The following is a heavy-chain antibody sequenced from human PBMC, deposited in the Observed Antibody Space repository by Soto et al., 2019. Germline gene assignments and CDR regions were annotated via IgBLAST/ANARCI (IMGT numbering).Heavy chain of an antibody. D-gene: IGHD3-22*01. CDR3: AGDSSGPYYYDSSGQGAFDI. V-gene: IGHV1-69*01. CDR1: GGTFSSYA. J-gene: IGHJ3*02. Sequence: QVQLVQSGAEVQKPGSSVKVSCKASGGTFSSYATSWVRQAPGQGLEWMGGIIPIFGTANYAQKFQGRVTITADEYRSTAYMELSSLRSEDTAVYYCAGDSSGPYYYDSSGQGAFDIWGQGTMVTVSS. CDR2: IIPIFGTA.